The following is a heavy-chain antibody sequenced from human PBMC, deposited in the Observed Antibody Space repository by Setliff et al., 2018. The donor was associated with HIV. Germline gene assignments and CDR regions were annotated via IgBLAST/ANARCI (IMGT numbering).Heavy chain of an antibody. CDR1: GDTFSNYA. J-gene: IGHJ3*02. Sequence: ASVKVSCKASGDTFSNYAFSWVRQAPGQGLEWMGRIIPIFGTANHAQKLQGRVTITADEFTSTAYLELSSLTSEDTAVYYCATGLDRSTINAGFDIWGQGTMVTVSS. CDR3: ATGLDRSTINAGFDI. CDR2: IIPIFGTA. D-gene: IGHD1-26*01. V-gene: IGHV1-69*13.